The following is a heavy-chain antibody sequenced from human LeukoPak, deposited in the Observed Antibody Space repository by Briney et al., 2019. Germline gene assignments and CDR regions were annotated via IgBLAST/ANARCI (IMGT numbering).Heavy chain of an antibody. D-gene: IGHD5-24*01. CDR2: INHSGST. CDR3: ARKSCQELPDSNAFDI. CDR1: GGSFSGYY. V-gene: IGHV4-34*01. J-gene: IGHJ3*02. Sequence: SETLSLTCAVYGGSFSGYYWSWIRQPPGKGLEWIGEINHSGSTNYNPSLKSRVTISVDTSKNQFSLKLSSVTAADTAVYYCARKSCQELPDSNAFDIWGQGTMVTVSS.